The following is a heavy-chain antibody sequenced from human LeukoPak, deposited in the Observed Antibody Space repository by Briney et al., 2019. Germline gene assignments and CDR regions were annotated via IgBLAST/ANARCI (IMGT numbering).Heavy chain of an antibody. V-gene: IGHV1-2*04. CDR3: ARAEAVAGTMHYFDY. CDR2: INPNSGGT. J-gene: IGHJ4*02. Sequence: ASVKVSCKASGYTFTGYYMHWVRQAPGQGLEWMGWINPNSGGTNYAQKFQGWVTMTRDTSISTAYMELSRLRSDDTAVYYCARAEAVAGTMHYFDYWGQGTLVTVSS. D-gene: IGHD6-19*01. CDR1: GYTFTGYY.